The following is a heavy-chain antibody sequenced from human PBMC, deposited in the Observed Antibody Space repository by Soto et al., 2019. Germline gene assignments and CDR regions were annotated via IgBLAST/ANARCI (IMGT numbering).Heavy chain of an antibody. V-gene: IGHV3-30*18. J-gene: IGHJ3*02. Sequence: GGSLRLSCAASGFTFSSYGMHWVRQAPGKGLEWVAVISYDGSNKYYADSVKGRFTISRDNSKNTLYLQMNSLRAEDTAVYYCAKDAGYCSGGSCYMRAHDAFDIWGQGTMVTVSS. CDR3: AKDAGYCSGGSCYMRAHDAFDI. CDR2: ISYDGSNK. D-gene: IGHD2-15*01. CDR1: GFTFSSYG.